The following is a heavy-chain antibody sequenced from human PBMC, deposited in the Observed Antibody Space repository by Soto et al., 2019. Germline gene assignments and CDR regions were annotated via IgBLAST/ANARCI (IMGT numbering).Heavy chain of an antibody. Sequence: ASVKVSFKASGYTFTGYYIHWVRQAPGQGPEWMGWTNPNRGGTKYPQKCQGRVTMTRDTSIRTVYMSLTGLKSEDTAVYFCARDLAKGGGSAGFDYWGQGTLVTVSS. V-gene: IGHV1-2*02. CDR2: TNPNRGGT. CDR3: ARDLAKGGGSAGFDY. D-gene: IGHD6-19*01. J-gene: IGHJ4*02. CDR1: GYTFTGYY.